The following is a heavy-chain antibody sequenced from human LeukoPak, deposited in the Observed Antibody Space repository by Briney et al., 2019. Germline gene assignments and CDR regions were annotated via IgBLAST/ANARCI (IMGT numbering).Heavy chain of an antibody. CDR2: IYHSGST. CDR3: ARGGDGYNTNWFDP. D-gene: IGHD5-24*01. CDR1: GGSISSSNW. J-gene: IGHJ5*02. V-gene: IGHV4-4*02. Sequence: SETLSLTCAVYGGSISSSNWWSWVRQPPGKGLEWIGEIYHSGSTNYNPSLKSRVTISVDRSKNQFSLKLSSVTAADTAVYYCARGGDGYNTNWFDPWGQGTLVTVSS.